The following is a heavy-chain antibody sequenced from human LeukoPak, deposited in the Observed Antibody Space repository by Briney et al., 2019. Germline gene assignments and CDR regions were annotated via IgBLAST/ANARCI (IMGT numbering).Heavy chain of an antibody. CDR3: ARGPGIAAAGTDY. CDR1: GFTFSSYG. V-gene: IGHV3-30*02. Sequence: PGGSLRLSCAASGFTFSSYGMHWVRQAPGKGLEWVAFIRYDGSNKYYADSVKGRFTISRDNSKNTLYLQMNSLRAEDTAVYYCARGPGIAAAGTDYWGQGTLVTVSS. D-gene: IGHD6-13*01. J-gene: IGHJ4*02. CDR2: IRYDGSNK.